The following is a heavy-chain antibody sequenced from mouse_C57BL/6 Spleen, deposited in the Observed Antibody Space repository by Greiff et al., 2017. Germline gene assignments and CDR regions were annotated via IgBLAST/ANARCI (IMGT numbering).Heavy chain of an antibody. CDR1: GYSITGGYY. CDR2: ISYDGSN. D-gene: IGHD1-1*01. Sequence: EVQVVESGPGLVKPSQSLSLTCSVTGYSITGGYYWNWIRQFPGNKLEWMGYISYDGSNNYNPSLQNRISITRDTSKNQFFLKLNSVTTEDTATYYCERDQDYYGSPWFAYWGQGTLVTVSA. CDR3: ERDQDYYGSPWFAY. J-gene: IGHJ3*01. V-gene: IGHV3-6*01.